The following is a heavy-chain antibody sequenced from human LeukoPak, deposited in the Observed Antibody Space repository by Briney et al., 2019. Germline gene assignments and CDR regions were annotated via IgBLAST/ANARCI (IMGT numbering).Heavy chain of an antibody. CDR3: AREITYYYGSGSYESLVLDY. Sequence: PGGSLRLSCAASGFTFSSDSMNWVRQAPGKGLEWVSYISKNSDLKSHADSVKGRFTIFRDNAKNSLFLQMNSLRVEDTAVYYCAREITYYYGSGSYESLVLDYWGQGTLVTVSS. D-gene: IGHD3-10*01. CDR1: GFTFSSDS. J-gene: IGHJ4*02. CDR2: ISKNSDLK. V-gene: IGHV3-48*04.